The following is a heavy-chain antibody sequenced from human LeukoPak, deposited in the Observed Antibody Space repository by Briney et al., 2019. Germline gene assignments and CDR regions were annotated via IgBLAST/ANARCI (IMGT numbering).Heavy chain of an antibody. CDR1: GYTFTGYY. CDR2: INPNSGGT. D-gene: IGHD2-2*01. J-gene: IGHJ4*02. V-gene: IGHV1-2*06. CDR3: ARGLGYCSSTSCYRDY. Sequence: ASVKVSCKASGYTFTGYYMHWVRQAPGQGLEWMGRINPNSGGTNYAQTFQGRVTMTRDTSISTAYMELSRLRSDDTAVYYCARGLGYCSSTSCYRDYWGQGTLVTVSS.